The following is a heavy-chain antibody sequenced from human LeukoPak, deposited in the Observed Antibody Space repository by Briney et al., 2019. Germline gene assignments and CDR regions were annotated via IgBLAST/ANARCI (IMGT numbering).Heavy chain of an antibody. V-gene: IGHV6-1*01. J-gene: IGHJ6*02. CDR3: ARGGSIVVVPAARENYYYYGMDV. D-gene: IGHD2-2*01. Sequence: SQTLSLTCAISGDSVSSNSAAWNWIRQSPSRGLEWLGRTYYRSKWYNDYAVSVKSRITINPHTSKNQFSLQLNSVTPEDTAVYYCARGGSIVVVPAARENYYYYGMDVWGQGTTVTVSS. CDR2: TYYRSKWYN. CDR1: GDSVSSNSAA.